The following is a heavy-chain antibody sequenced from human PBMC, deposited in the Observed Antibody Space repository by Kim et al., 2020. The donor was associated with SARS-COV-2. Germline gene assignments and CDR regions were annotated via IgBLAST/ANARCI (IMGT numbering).Heavy chain of an antibody. V-gene: IGHV3-48*03. CDR3: ARRRYSSSWYYYYGMDV. CDR2: ISSSGSII. Sequence: GGSLRLSCAASGFTFSSYEMNWVRQAPGKGLEWVSYISSSGSIIYYADSVKGRFTISRDNTKNSLHLQMNSLRAEDTAVYYCARRRYSSSWYYYYGMDVWGQGTTVTVSS. D-gene: IGHD6-13*01. CDR1: GFTFSSYE. J-gene: IGHJ6*02.